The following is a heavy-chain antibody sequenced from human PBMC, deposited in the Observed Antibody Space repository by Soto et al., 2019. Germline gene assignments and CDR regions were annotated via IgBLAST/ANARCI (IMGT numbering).Heavy chain of an antibody. CDR1: GGSISNYY. CDR3: ARAEDKRSYYFYFKY. J-gene: IGHJ4*02. CDR2: ISYSAGT. Sequence: SETLSLTCTVSGGSISNYYWSWIRQPPGKGLEWLGYISYSAGTNYTPSLKSRVTISVDTSKSQVSLKLSSVTAAATAVYYCARAEDKRSYYFYFKYWGEATLVTVSS. D-gene: IGHD3-10*01. V-gene: IGHV4-59*01.